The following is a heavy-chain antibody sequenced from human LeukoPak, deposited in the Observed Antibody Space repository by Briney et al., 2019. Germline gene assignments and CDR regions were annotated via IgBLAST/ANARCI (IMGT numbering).Heavy chain of an antibody. Sequence: GSLRLSCAASGFTFSSYSMNWIRQPPGKGLNWIGSIYYSGSTYYNPSLKSRVTISVDTSRDQFSLKLSSVTAADTAVYYCARDSYGDSGRRVFDYWGQGTLVTVSS. CDR1: GFTFSSYS. CDR2: IYYSGST. V-gene: IGHV4-39*07. CDR3: ARDSYGDSGRRVFDY. D-gene: IGHD4-17*01. J-gene: IGHJ4*02.